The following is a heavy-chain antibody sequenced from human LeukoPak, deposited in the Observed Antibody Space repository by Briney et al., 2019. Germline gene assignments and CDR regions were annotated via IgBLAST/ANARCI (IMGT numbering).Heavy chain of an antibody. CDR2: IIPIFGTA. Sequence: SSVKVSCKASGGTFSSYAISWVRQAPGQGLEWMGGIIPIFGTANCAQKFQGRVTITADESTSTAYMELSSLRSEDTAVYYCARGIEQQLETLYYWGQGTLVTVSS. V-gene: IGHV1-69*01. J-gene: IGHJ4*02. CDR3: ARGIEQQLETLYY. D-gene: IGHD6-13*01. CDR1: GGTFSSYA.